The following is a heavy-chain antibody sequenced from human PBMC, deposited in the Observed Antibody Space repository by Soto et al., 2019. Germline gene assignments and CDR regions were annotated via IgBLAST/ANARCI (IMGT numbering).Heavy chain of an antibody. D-gene: IGHD2-2*01. Sequence: SETLSLTCTVSGGSISSSSYFWGWIRQPPGKGLEWIGSINYSGSTYYNPSLKSRVTISVDTSRNQFSLRLTSVTAADTAVYFCARFSTLGNDYGVDVWGQGTTVPVSS. V-gene: IGHV4-39*01. J-gene: IGHJ6*02. CDR2: INYSGST. CDR1: GGSISSSSYF. CDR3: ARFSTLGNDYGVDV.